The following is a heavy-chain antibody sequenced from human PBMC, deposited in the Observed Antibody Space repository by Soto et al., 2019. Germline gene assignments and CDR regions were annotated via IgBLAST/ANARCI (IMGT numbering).Heavy chain of an antibody. J-gene: IGHJ6*02. Sequence: GASVKVSCKASGYTFTTYALHWVRQAPGERPEWMGWINAANGDTKYSEKFQGRVTITRDTSATTGYMELRSLTSEDTAVYYCGRSVVGATGEILYNAMDVWGQGTTVTVSS. CDR2: INAANGDT. D-gene: IGHD1-26*01. CDR3: GRSVVGATGEILYNAMDV. CDR1: GYTFTTYA. V-gene: IGHV1-3*01.